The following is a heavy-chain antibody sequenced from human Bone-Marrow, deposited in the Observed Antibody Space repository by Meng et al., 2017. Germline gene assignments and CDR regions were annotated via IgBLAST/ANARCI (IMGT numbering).Heavy chain of an antibody. CDR1: GGTFSSYA. Sequence: SVKVSCKASGGTFSSYAISWVRQAPGQGLEWMGGIIPIFGTANYAQKFQGRVTITTDESTSTAYMELSSLRSEDTAVYYCARDSGDGYNFGPLDYWGQGTLVTVSS. CDR2: IIPIFGTA. J-gene: IGHJ4*02. D-gene: IGHD5-24*01. V-gene: IGHV1-69*05. CDR3: ARDSGDGYNFGPLDY.